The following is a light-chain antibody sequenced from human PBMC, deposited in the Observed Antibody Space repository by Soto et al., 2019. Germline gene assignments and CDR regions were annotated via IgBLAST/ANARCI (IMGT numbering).Light chain of an antibody. CDR2: DVT. J-gene: IGLJ1*01. CDR3: SSVTSSTTYV. Sequence: QSVLTQPASVSGSPGQSITISCTGTSSDIGHYDFVSWYQQHPGTAPKLMIYDVTSRPSGVSNRFSGSKSGNTASLTISGLQAEDEADYYCSSVTSSTTYVFGTGTKLTVL. CDR1: SSDIGHYDF. V-gene: IGLV2-14*03.